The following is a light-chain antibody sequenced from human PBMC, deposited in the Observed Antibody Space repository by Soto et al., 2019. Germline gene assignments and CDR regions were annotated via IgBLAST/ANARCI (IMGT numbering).Light chain of an antibody. Sequence: EIMMSQSPATVSVSTGDRVTLSCRASRTVHSNVAWYQHKPGQAPRLLIYGASFRATGMPARFSGSGSGTEFTLTISSLQSEDFAVYYCQQYNNWPPWTFGQGAMVDVK. J-gene: IGKJ1*01. CDR1: RTVHSN. CDR3: QQYNNWPPWT. CDR2: GAS. V-gene: IGKV3-15*01.